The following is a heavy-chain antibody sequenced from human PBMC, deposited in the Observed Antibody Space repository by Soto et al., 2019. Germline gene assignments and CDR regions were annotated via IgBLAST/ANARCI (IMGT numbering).Heavy chain of an antibody. V-gene: IGHV3-21*04. CDR2: ISGSGSP. CDR1: GFTFISHT. CDR3: SREVQPVFRREYDY. Sequence: EVQLVESGGGLVKPGGSLRLSCAVSGFTFISHTLNWVRQAPGKGLEWVASISGSGSPYYADSVKGRFTISRDNAQNSLYLQMSSMSAEDTAVYYCSREVQPVFRREYDYWGQGTLVTVSS. J-gene: IGHJ4*02.